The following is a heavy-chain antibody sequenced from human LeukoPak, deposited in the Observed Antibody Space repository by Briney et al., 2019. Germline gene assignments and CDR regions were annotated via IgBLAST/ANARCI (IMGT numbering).Heavy chain of an antibody. V-gene: IGHV3-23*01. Sequence: GGSLRLSCAASGFTLSNYAMSWVRQAPGKGLEWVSAISGSGGNTYYADSVKGRFTISRDNSKNTLFLQMNSLRAEDTAVYYCAKEAQGCSITSCYFDSWGQGTLVTVSS. CDR1: GFTLSNYA. D-gene: IGHD2-2*01. CDR2: ISGSGGNT. J-gene: IGHJ4*02. CDR3: AKEAQGCSITSCYFDS.